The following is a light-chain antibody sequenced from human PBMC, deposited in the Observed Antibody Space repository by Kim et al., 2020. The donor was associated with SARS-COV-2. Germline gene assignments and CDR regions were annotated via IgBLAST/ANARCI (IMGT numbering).Light chain of an antibody. CDR1: QSVSSY. CDR2: DAS. V-gene: IGKV3-11*01. CDR3: QQRSNWPPKYT. Sequence: SPGERPTLAWRASQSVSSYLAWYQQKPGQAPRLLIYDASNRATGIPARFSGSGSGTDFTLTISSLEPEDFAVYYCQQRSNWPPKYTFGQGTKLEIK. J-gene: IGKJ2*01.